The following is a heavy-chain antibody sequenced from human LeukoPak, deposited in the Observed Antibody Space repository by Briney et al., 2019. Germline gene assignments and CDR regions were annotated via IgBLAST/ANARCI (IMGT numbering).Heavy chain of an antibody. V-gene: IGHV3-30*04. Sequence: PGGSLRLSCAASGFTFSSYAMHWVRQAPGKGLEWVAVISYDGSNKYYADSVKGRFTISRGNSKNTLYLQMNSLRAEDTAVYYCARDDPHLGYWGQGTLVTVSS. CDR1: GFTFSSYA. J-gene: IGHJ4*02. CDR3: ARDDPHLGY. D-gene: IGHD7-27*01. CDR2: ISYDGSNK.